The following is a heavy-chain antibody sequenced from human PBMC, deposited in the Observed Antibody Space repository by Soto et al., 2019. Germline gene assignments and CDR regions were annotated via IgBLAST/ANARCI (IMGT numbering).Heavy chain of an antibody. Sequence: SETLSLTCAVYGGSFSGYYWSWIRQPPGKGLEWIGEINHSGSTNYNPSLKSRVTISVDTSKNQFSLKLSSVTAADTAVYYCARGFRPQHFPSGLGRFLPGYYFDYWGQGTLVTVSS. V-gene: IGHV4-34*01. J-gene: IGHJ4*02. CDR1: GGSFSGYY. CDR2: INHSGST. D-gene: IGHD3-3*01. CDR3: ARGFRPQHFPSGLGRFLPGYYFDY.